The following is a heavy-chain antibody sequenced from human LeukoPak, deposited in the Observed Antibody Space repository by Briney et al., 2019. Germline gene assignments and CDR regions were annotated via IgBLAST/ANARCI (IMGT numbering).Heavy chain of an antibody. V-gene: IGHV3-7*01. CDR3: ARDGDGQLLPPYDY. Sequence: GGSLRLSCAASGFTFSSYWMSWVRQAPGKGLEWVANIKQDGSEKYYVDSVKGRFTISRDNAKNSLYLQMNSLRAEDTAVYYCARDGDGQLLPPYDYWDQGTLVTVSS. J-gene: IGHJ4*02. D-gene: IGHD1-26*01. CDR1: GFTFSSYW. CDR2: IKQDGSEK.